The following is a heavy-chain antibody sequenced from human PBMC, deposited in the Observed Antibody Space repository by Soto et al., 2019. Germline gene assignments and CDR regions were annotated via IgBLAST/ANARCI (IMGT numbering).Heavy chain of an antibody. CDR3: ARDDIPGRAVAIYGMDV. CDR2: IWYDGSNE. V-gene: IGHV3-33*01. CDR1: GFTFSNYG. J-gene: IGHJ6*02. D-gene: IGHD6-19*01. Sequence: GGSLRLSCAASGFTFSNYGMHWVRQAPGKGLGWVAVIWYDGSNEYYADSVKGRFTISRDNSKNTLYLQMSSLRAEDTAVYYCARDDIPGRAVAIYGMDVWGQGTTVTVSS.